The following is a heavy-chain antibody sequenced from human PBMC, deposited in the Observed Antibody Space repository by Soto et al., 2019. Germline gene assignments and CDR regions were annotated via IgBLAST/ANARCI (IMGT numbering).Heavy chain of an antibody. CDR1: GYTFTSYD. V-gene: IGHV1-8*01. CDR2: MNPNSGNT. D-gene: IGHD3-10*01. J-gene: IGHJ6*03. CDR3: ARGHFSIVRGVMFRSYYYYMDV. Sequence: GASVKVSCKASGYTFTSYDINWVRQATGQGLEWMGWMNPNSGNTGYAQKFQGRVTMTRNTSISTAYMELSSLRSEDTAVYYCARGHFSIVRGVMFRSYYYYMDVWGKGTTVTVSS.